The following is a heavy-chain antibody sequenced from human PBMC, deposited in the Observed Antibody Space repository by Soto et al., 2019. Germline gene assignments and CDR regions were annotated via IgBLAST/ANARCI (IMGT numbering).Heavy chain of an antibody. CDR1: GGTFSSYA. CDR2: IIPIFGTA. V-gene: IGHV1-69*13. Sequence: EASVKFSCKASGGTFSSYAISWVRQAPGQGLEWMGGIIPIFGTANYAQKFQGRVTITADESTSTAYMELSSLRSEDTAVYYCARDNITIFGVVIENYYYGMDVWGQGTTVTVSS. CDR3: ARDNITIFGVVIENYYYGMDV. D-gene: IGHD3-3*01. J-gene: IGHJ6*02.